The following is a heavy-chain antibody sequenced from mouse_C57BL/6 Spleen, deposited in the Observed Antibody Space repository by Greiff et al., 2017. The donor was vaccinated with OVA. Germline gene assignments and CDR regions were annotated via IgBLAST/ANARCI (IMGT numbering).Heavy chain of an antibody. CDR1: GFTFSSYA. D-gene: IGHD1-1*01. Sequence: EVMLVESGGGLVKPGGSLKLSCAASGFTFSSYAMSWVRQTPEKRLEWVATISDGGSYTYYPDNVKGRFTISRDNAKNNLYLQMSHLKSEDTAMYYCARDRGYGSSYVRAMDYWGQGTSVTVSS. V-gene: IGHV5-4*01. CDR2: ISDGGSYT. J-gene: IGHJ4*01. CDR3: ARDRGYGSSYVRAMDY.